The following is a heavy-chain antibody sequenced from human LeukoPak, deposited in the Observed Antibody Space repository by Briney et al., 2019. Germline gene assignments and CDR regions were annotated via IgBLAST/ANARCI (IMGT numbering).Heavy chain of an antibody. J-gene: IGHJ4*02. Sequence: SQTLSLTCTVSGDSISSGGYYWSWIRQHPGKGLEWIGYIYYSGSTYYNPSLKSRVTISVDTSKNQFSLKLSSVTAADTAVYYCAREEGNAGYYDYWGQGTLVTVSS. CDR1: GDSISSGGYY. CDR3: AREEGNAGYYDY. D-gene: IGHD3-9*01. V-gene: IGHV4-31*03. CDR2: IYYSGST.